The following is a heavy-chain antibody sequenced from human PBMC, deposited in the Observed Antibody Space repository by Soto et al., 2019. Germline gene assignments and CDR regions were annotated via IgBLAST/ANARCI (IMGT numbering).Heavy chain of an antibody. V-gene: IGHV2-5*02. J-gene: IGHJ3*02. CDR3: AHRRARTSGRDDAYDI. D-gene: IGHD3-10*01. CDR1: GFSLTTNGEG. CDR2: IYWDDAN. Sequence: QITLKESGPTLVTPTQTLTLTCIFYGFSLTTNGEGVGWIRQPPGKSLEWLALIYWDDANRYNSLLKSRLTITKYTSKNQVFLTMTNMDTTDTATYYCAHRRARTSGRDDAYDIWGQGTVVTVSS.